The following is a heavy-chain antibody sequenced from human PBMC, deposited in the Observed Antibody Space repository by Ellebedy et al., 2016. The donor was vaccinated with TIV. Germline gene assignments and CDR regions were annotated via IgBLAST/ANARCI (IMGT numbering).Heavy chain of an antibody. CDR2: IWYDGSNK. Sequence: GESLKISCAASGFTFSSYGMHWVRQAPGKGLEWVAVIWYDGSNKYYADSVKGRFTISRDNSKNTQYLQMNSLRAEDTAVYYCERDRGVVVTAIPAGYFDSWGRGTLVTVSS. V-gene: IGHV3-33*01. CDR1: GFTFSSYG. CDR3: ERDRGVVVTAIPAGYFDS. J-gene: IGHJ4*02. D-gene: IGHD2-21*02.